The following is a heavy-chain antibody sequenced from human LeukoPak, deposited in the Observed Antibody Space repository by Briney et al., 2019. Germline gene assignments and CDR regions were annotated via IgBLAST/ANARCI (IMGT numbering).Heavy chain of an antibody. CDR1: GFTVSSNY. J-gene: IGHJ6*04. CDR2: IYSGGST. D-gene: IGHD3-10*01. V-gene: IGHV3-53*01. CDR3: ARDYPTYYYGSGSYHYGMDV. Sequence: GGSLRLSCGASGFTVSSNYMSWVRQAPGKGLEWVSVIYSGGSTYYADSVKGRFTISRDNSKNTLYLQMNSLRAEDTAVYYCARDYPTYYYGSGSYHYGMDVWGKGTTVTVSS.